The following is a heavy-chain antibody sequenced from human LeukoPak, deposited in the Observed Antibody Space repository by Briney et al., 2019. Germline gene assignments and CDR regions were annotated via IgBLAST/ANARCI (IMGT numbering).Heavy chain of an antibody. Sequence: PGGSLRLSCAASGFTFSSYSMNWVRHAPGKGLEWVSYISSSSSTIYYADSVKGRFTISRDNAKNSLYLQMNSLRDEDTAVYYCASQYSSSWYWFDPWGQGTRVTVSS. J-gene: IGHJ5*02. D-gene: IGHD6-13*01. CDR2: ISSSSSTI. CDR3: ASQYSSSWYWFDP. CDR1: GFTFSSYS. V-gene: IGHV3-48*02.